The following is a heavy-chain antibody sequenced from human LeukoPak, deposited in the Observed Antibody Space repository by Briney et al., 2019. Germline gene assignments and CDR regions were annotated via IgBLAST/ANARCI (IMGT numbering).Heavy chain of an antibody. V-gene: IGHV4-34*01. CDR2: INHSGST. CDR3: ARVYSSGWYRINY. D-gene: IGHD6-19*01. CDR1: GGSFSGYY. Sequence: PSETLSLTCAVYGGSFSGYYWSWIRQPPGKGLEWIGEINHSGSTNYNPSLKSRVTISVDTSKNQFSLKLSSVTAADTAVYYCARVYSSGWYRINYRGQGTLVTVSS. J-gene: IGHJ4*02.